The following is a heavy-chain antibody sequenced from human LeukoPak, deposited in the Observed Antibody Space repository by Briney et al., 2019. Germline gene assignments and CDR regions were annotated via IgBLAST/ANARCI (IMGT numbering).Heavy chain of an antibody. CDR1: GFTLSSYG. CDR3: AELGITMVGGV. Sequence: PGGSLRLSCAASGFTLSSYGTHWVRQAPGKGLERVSFIRNDGSTKYYADSARGRLPISRDNSRNTCILQRNSRRAEDRAVISVAELGITMVGGVWGKGTTVTISS. CDR2: IRNDGSTK. V-gene: IGHV3-30*02. J-gene: IGHJ6*04. D-gene: IGHD3-10*02.